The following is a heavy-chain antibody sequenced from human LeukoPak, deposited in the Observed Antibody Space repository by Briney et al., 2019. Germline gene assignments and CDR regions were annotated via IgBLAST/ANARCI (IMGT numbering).Heavy chain of an antibody. CDR2: ITGDGAGT. CDR3: TKGRVATVGGAKYAMDV. CDR1: GFIFDDYA. V-gene: IGHV3-43*02. Sequence: GGSLRLSCAASGFIFDDYAMHWVRQAPGKGLEWVSLITGDGAGTYYEDSVRGRFTISRDNSKNSLYLIMNSLRIEDTALYYCTKGRVATVGGAKYAMDVWGQGTTVTVSS. D-gene: IGHD5-12*01. J-gene: IGHJ6*02.